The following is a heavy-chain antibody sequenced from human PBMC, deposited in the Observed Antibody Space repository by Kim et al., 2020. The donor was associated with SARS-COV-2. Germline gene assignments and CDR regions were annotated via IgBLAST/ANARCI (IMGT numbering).Heavy chain of an antibody. V-gene: IGHV4-39*01. CDR1: GGSIRNSKYY. CDR2: VYYSGTT. CDR3: ARQTYNYAFTPMRADYYYGMDV. J-gene: IGHJ6*02. Sequence: SETLSLTCTVSGGSIRNSKYYWAWIRQPPGKGLEWIGSVYYSGTTYYNPSLKSRVTVSVDTSKKQFSLNLSSVSAADSAVYYCARQTYNYAFTPMRADYYYGMDVWGQGTTVTVSS. D-gene: IGHD3-16*01.